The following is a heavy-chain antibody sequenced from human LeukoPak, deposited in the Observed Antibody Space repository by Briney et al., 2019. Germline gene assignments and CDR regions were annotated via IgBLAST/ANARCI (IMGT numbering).Heavy chain of an antibody. Sequence: GGSLRLSCSASGFTFSSYAMHWVRQAPGKGLEYVSAISSNGGSTYYADSVKGRFTISRDNAKNSLYLQMNSLRAEDTAVYYCARAHPPYYYDSSGYYPPDVWGQGTTVTVSS. CDR3: ARAHPPYYYDSSGYYPPDV. CDR1: GFTFSSYA. V-gene: IGHV3-64*04. CDR2: ISSNGGST. J-gene: IGHJ6*02. D-gene: IGHD3-22*01.